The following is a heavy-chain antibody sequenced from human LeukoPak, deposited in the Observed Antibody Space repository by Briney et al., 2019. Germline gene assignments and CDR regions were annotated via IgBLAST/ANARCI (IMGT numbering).Heavy chain of an antibody. J-gene: IGHJ4*02. CDR2: ISSSSSYI. V-gene: IGHV3-21*01. D-gene: IGHD3-22*01. CDR3: AKRRSSDSIEEYFDY. Sequence: GGSLRLSCAASGFTFSSYSMNWVRQAPGKGLEWVSSISSSSSYIYYADSVKGRFTISRDNSKNTLYLQMNSLRAEDTAVYYCAKRRSSDSIEEYFDYWGQGTLVTVSS. CDR1: GFTFSSYS.